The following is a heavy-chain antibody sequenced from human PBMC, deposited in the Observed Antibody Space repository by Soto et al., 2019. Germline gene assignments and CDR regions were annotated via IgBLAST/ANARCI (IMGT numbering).Heavy chain of an antibody. CDR1: GYTFTSYG. Sequence: QVQLVQSGAEVKKPGASVKVSCKASGYTFTSYGISWVRQAPGQGLEWMGWISAYNGNTNYAQKLQGRVTMTTDTSTSTAYMELRSLRSDDAAVYYCARDQDFDWLLGWIDYWGQGTLVTVSS. J-gene: IGHJ4*02. CDR2: ISAYNGNT. CDR3: ARDQDFDWLLGWIDY. D-gene: IGHD3-9*01. V-gene: IGHV1-18*01.